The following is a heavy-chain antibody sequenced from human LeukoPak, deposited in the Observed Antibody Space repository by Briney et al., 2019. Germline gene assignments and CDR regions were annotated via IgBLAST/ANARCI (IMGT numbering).Heavy chain of an antibody. CDR2: INWNGGST. Sequence: GGSLRLSCAASGFTFSTYAMSWVRQAPGKGLEWVSGINWNGGSTGYADSVEGRFTISRDNAKNSQYLQMNSLRVEDTALYYCARAQTYGDSRLLLDYWGQGTLVTVSS. J-gene: IGHJ4*02. CDR3: ARAQTYGDSRLLLDY. V-gene: IGHV3-20*04. D-gene: IGHD4-17*01. CDR1: GFTFSTYA.